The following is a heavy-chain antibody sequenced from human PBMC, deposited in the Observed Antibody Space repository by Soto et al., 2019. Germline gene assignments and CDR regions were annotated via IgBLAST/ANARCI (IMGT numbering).Heavy chain of an antibody. J-gene: IGHJ3*01. CDR2: IYYSGST. V-gene: IGHV4-30-4*01. CDR1: GGSISGYY. D-gene: IGHD6-13*01. CDR3: AREPHISRWQGVDGFDL. Sequence: SETLSLTCTVSGGSISGYYWSWSRQPPGKGLEWIGCIYYSGSTFDNPSLKSRLTISLDTSKNQLSMRLRSVTDADTAVYYCAREPHISRWQGVDGFDLWGQGTVVTVSS.